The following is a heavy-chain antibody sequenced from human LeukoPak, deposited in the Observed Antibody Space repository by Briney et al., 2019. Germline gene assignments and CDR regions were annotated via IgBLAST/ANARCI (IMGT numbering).Heavy chain of an antibody. Sequence: GQSLRLSCAGSGFTFSDIYMDWVRQAPGKGLEWVGHIRNKADGHTTEYAPSVRGRFTLSRDDSTTSLYLQMNSLKTEDTAVYYCARVRVHDRGYYDYWGQGTLVTVSS. CDR2: IRNKADGHTT. CDR3: ARVRVHDRGYYDY. V-gene: IGHV3-72*01. CDR1: GFTFSDIY. D-gene: IGHD1-1*01. J-gene: IGHJ4*02.